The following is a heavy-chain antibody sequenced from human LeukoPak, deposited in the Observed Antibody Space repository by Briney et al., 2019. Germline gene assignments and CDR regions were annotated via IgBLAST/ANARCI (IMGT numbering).Heavy chain of an antibody. CDR2: ISAYNGNT. J-gene: IGHJ5*02. Sequence: ASVKFSCKGSGYTSDRDCISWVGQAPGQGLEWMGWISAYNGNTNYAQKLQGRVTMTTDTSTSTAYMELRSLRSDDTAVYYCARDGDIVVVPAASNWFDPWGQGTLVTVSS. CDR1: GYTSDRDC. CDR3: ARDGDIVVVPAASNWFDP. D-gene: IGHD2-2*01. V-gene: IGHV1-18*01.